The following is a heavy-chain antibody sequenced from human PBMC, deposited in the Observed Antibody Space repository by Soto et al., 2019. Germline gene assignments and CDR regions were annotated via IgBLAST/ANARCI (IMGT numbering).Heavy chain of an antibody. CDR3: ARAGYYDNTWGKLSHYGLDV. D-gene: IGHD3-16*01. CDR2: ISPYNDYT. CDR1: GTKCRSHG. Sequence: ASVRSSYRAAGTKCRSHGRPWGWQTPGEGVEWRGWISPYNDYTIYAQKLQGRVTMTTETSTGTVYLDLRSLKSDDTAVYYCARAGYYDNTWGKLSHYGLDVWGQGTSVTVSS. J-gene: IGHJ6*02. V-gene: IGHV1-18*01.